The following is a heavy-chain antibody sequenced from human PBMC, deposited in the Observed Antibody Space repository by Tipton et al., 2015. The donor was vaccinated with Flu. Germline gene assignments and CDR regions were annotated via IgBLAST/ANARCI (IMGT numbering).Heavy chain of an antibody. CDR3: TRAMDV. CDR2: IKQDGSEK. Sequence: SLRLSCAASGFTFSNYWMNWIRQAPGKGLEWVANIKQDGSEKYYVDSVKGRFTTSRDNAKNSLYLQMNSLRAEDTAVYYCTRAMDVWGKGTTVTVSS. J-gene: IGHJ6*03. CDR1: GFTFSNYW. V-gene: IGHV3-7*03.